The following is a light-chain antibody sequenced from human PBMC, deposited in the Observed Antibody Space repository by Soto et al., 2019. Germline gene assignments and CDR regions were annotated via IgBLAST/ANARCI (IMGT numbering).Light chain of an antibody. CDR2: EGG. V-gene: IGLV2-23*01. Sequence: QSVLTQPPSASGTPGQRVTISCSGTSSDVGHYNLVSWYQHHPGKVPKLIIYEGGKRPSGVSSRFSGSKSGNTASLTISGLQAEDEADYYCFSYVHSSTLYVFGTGTKVTVL. CDR1: SSDVGHYNL. J-gene: IGLJ1*01. CDR3: FSYVHSSTLYV.